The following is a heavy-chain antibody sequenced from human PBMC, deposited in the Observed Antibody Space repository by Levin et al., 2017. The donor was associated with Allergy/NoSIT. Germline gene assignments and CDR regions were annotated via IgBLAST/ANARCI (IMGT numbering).Heavy chain of an antibody. CDR3: AGGVITDWFDP. J-gene: IGHJ5*02. V-gene: IGHV4-59*01. D-gene: IGHD3-10*01. Sequence: SQTLSLTCTVSGGSISSYYWSWIRQPPGKGLEWIGYIYYSGSTNYNPSLKSRVTISVDTSKNQFSLKLSSVTAADTAVYYCAGGVITDWFDPWGQGTLVTVSS. CDR1: GGSISSYY. CDR2: IYYSGST.